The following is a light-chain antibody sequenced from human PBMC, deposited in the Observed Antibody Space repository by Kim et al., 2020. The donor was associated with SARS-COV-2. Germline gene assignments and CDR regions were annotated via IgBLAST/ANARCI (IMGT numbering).Light chain of an antibody. CDR1: SSDVGNYNY. CDR2: DVN. J-gene: IGLJ3*02. Sequence: QSALTQPASVSGSPGQSIPISCIGTSSDVGNYNYVSWYQQHPGKAPKLMIYDVNNRPSGVSNRFSGSKSGNTASLTISGLQAEDEADYYCISYTTRSSWVFGAGTQLTV. CDR3: ISYTTRSSWV. V-gene: IGLV2-14*01.